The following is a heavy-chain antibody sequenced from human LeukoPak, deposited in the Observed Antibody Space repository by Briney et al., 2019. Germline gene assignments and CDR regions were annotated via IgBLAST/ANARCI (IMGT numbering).Heavy chain of an antibody. J-gene: IGHJ6*04. CDR2: ISYDGSNK. D-gene: IGHD2-8*01. CDR1: GFTFSSYA. Sequence: PGGSLRLSCAASGFTFSSYAMHWVRQAPGKGLEWVAVISYDGSNKYYADSVKGRFTVSRDNAKNSLYLQLTSLRAEDTAVYYCATRYCTISACRASSYKSFDVWGKGTTVTVSS. V-gene: IGHV3-30-3*01. CDR3: ATRYCTISACRASSYKSFDV.